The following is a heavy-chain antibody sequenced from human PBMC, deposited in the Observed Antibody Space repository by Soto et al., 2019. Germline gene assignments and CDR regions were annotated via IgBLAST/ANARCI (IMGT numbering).Heavy chain of an antibody. D-gene: IGHD3-3*01. Sequence: GGSLRLSCTTSGFSFASFAMTWVRQAPGKGLEWVATISGSDGKTYYADSVKGRFSISRDTSRNTLYLQMNSLRADDTAIYYCAKWSYLDYWGQGTRVTVS. J-gene: IGHJ4*02. CDR1: GFSFASFA. CDR2: ISGSDGKT. CDR3: AKWSYLDY. V-gene: IGHV3-23*01.